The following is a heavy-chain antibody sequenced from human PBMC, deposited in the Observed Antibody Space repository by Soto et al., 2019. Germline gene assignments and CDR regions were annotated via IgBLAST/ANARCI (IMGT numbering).Heavy chain of an antibody. CDR3: ARDLITMIVVVPSADAFDI. J-gene: IGHJ3*02. CDR1: GFTFSSYW. CDR2: IKQDGSEK. D-gene: IGHD3-22*01. Sequence: PGGSLRLSCAASGFTFSSYWMSWVRQAPGKGLEWVANIKQDGSEKYYVDSVKGRFTISRDNAKNSLYLQMNSLRAEDTAVYYCARDLITMIVVVPSADAFDIWGQGTMVT. V-gene: IGHV3-7*05.